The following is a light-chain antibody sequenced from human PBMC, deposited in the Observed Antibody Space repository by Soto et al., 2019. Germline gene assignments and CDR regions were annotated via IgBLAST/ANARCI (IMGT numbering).Light chain of an antibody. V-gene: IGKV1-5*03. CDR1: QSIAEW. Sequence: DIQMTQSPVTLSASVGDRDAITCRASQSIAEWLAWYQHKPGKAPKLLIYRASHLASGVPSRFSGSGSGTEFTFTITSLQPDDFATYYCQHYDSYPVTFGQGTNLEI. CDR2: RAS. CDR3: QHYDSYPVT. J-gene: IGKJ2*01.